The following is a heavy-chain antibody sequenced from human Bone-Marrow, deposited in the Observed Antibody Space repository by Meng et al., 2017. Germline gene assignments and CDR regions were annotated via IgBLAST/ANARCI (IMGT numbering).Heavy chain of an antibody. J-gene: IGHJ3*02. V-gene: IGHV3-20*04. D-gene: IGHD3-10*01. CDR3: ARADMVRGVHDAFDI. CDR1: GFTFDDYG. CDR2: INWNGGST. Sequence: GESLKISCAASGFTFDDYGMSWVRQAPGKGLEWVSGINWNGGSTGYADSVKGRFTISRDNSKNTLYLQMNSLRAEDTAVYYCARADMVRGVHDAFDIWGQGTMVTVSS.